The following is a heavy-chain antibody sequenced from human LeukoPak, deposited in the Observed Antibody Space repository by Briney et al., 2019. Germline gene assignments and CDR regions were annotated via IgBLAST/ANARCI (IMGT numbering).Heavy chain of an antibody. CDR3: AKDMRVTMIVVAQMGFDY. CDR1: GFTFSSYA. CDR2: IRYDGSNK. Sequence: PGGSLRLSCAASGFTFSSYAMSWVRQAPGKGLEWVAFIRYDGSNKYYADSVKGRFTISRDNSKNTLYLQMNSLRAEDTAVYYCAKDMRVTMIVVAQMGFDYWGQGTLVTVSS. V-gene: IGHV3-30*02. D-gene: IGHD3-22*01. J-gene: IGHJ4*02.